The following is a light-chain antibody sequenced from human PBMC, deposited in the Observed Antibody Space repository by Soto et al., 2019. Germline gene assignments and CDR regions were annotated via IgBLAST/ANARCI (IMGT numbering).Light chain of an antibody. J-gene: IGKJ2*01. CDR2: GAN. CDR3: QQTYSPPFT. Sequence: DIQMTQSPSSLSASVGDRVAITCRASQTITFYLNWYQLEPGKPPKLLIYGANTLQSGVPSRFSAGGSGTVFTLTINNLQPEDFATYYCQQTYSPPFTFGQGTKLQIK. V-gene: IGKV1-39*01. CDR1: QTITFY.